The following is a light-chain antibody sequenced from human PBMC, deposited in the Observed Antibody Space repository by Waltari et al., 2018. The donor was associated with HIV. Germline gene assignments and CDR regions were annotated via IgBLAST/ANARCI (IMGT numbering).Light chain of an antibody. CDR3: AAWDDSLRGHVV. J-gene: IGLJ2*01. CDR1: RSNIGSNF. Sequence: QSVLTQPPSASATPGQRVTISCSGTRSNIGSNFVFWYQQFPGTAPKLLMYKNNKRLSGVPDRFSGSKSGTSASLAISGLRSEDEAVYYWAAWDDSLRGHVVFGGGTNLTV. V-gene: IGLV1-47*01. CDR2: KNN.